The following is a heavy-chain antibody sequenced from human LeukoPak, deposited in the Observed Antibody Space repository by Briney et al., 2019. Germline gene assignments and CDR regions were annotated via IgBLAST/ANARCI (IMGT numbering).Heavy chain of an antibody. V-gene: IGHV3-11*01. Sequence: PGGSLGLSCAASGFTFSDYYMSWIRQAPGEGLEWVSYISSRGSTIHYADSVKGRFTISRDNAKNSLYLQMNSLRAEDTAVYYCATSVAGLRYFDYWGQGTLVTVYS. D-gene: IGHD6-19*01. CDR2: ISSRGSTI. CDR3: ATSVAGLRYFDY. J-gene: IGHJ4*02. CDR1: GFTFSDYY.